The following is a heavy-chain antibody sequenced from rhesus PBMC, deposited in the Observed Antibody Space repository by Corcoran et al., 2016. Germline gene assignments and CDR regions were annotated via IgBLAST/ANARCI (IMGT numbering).Heavy chain of an antibody. CDR2: ISSDGSST. J-gene: IGHJ6*01. D-gene: IGHD5-24*01. CDR3: AKGGAAGTVYGLDS. CDR1: GFTFSSYW. Sequence: EVQLVESGGGLVQPGGYLRLSCAASGFTFSSYWMYWVRQAPGKGLEWVSRISSDGSSTSYADSVKGRFTISRENAKNSLYLQMNSLRAEDTAVYYCAKGGAAGTVYGLDSWGQGVVVTVSS. V-gene: IGHV3-119*01.